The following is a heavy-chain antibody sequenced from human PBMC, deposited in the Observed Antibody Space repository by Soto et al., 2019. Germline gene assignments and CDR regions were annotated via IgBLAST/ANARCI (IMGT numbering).Heavy chain of an antibody. J-gene: IGHJ5*02. CDR3: ARDSGNYVLLGAHNVSDP. V-gene: IGHV3-48*01. Sequence: KGLEWVSYISSSSSTIYYADSVKGRLTISRDNAKNSLYLQMNSLRAEDTAVYYCARDSGNYVLLGAHNVSDPRGQGTLVTGSS. CDR2: ISSSSSTI. D-gene: IGHD4-4*01.